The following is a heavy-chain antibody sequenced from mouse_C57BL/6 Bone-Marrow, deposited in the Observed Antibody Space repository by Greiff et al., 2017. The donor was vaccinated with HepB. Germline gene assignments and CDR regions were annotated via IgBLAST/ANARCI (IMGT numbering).Heavy chain of an antibody. D-gene: IGHD2-4*01. CDR1: GYTFTSYW. CDR3: ARWGIYYDYDRTY. V-gene: IGHV1-53*01. J-gene: IGHJ3*01. CDR2: INPSNGGI. Sequence: QVQLQQPGTELVKPGASVKLSCKASGYTFTSYWMHWVKQRPGQGLEWIGNINPSNGGINYNEKFKSKATLTVDKSSSTDYMQLSSLTSEDYAVYYCARWGIYYDYDRTYWGQGTLVTVSA.